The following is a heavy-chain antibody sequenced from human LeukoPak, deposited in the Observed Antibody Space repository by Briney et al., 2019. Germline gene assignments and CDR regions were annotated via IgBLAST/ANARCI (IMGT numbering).Heavy chain of an antibody. CDR2: ISYGGSNK. Sequence: GRSLRLSCAASGFTFSSYAMHWVRQAPGKGLEWVAVISYGGSNKYYADSVKGRFTISRDNSKNTLYLQMNSLRAEDTAVYYCARDATVVVPAAISSGAYYYYYGMDVWGQGTTVTVSS. CDR1: GFTFSSYA. J-gene: IGHJ6*02. CDR3: ARDATVVVPAAISSGAYYYYYGMDV. D-gene: IGHD2-2*01. V-gene: IGHV3-30*04.